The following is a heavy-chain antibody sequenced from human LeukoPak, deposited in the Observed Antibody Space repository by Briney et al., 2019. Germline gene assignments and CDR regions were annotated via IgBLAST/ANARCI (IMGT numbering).Heavy chain of an antibody. CDR1: GFTFSDYY. CDR3: ARDPHIVVVPAAMNNWFDP. Sequence: GGSLRLSCAASGFTFSDYYMSWIRQAPGKGLEWVSYISSSGSTIYYADSVKGRFTISRDNAKNSLYLQMNSLRAEDTVVYYCARDPHIVVVPAAMNNWFDPWGQGTLVTVSS. CDR2: ISSSGSTI. V-gene: IGHV3-11*01. D-gene: IGHD2-2*01. J-gene: IGHJ5*02.